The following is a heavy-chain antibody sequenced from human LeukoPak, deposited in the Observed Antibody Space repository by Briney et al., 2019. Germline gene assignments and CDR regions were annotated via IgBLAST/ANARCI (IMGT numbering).Heavy chain of an antibody. CDR2: IIPIFGTA. Sequence: SVKVSCRASGGTFSSYAISWVRQAPGQGLEWMGGIIPIFGTANYAQKFQGRVTITADKSTSTVYMELSSLRSEDTAVYYCASSRVRFFDRIAVAVGFDYWGQGTLVTVSS. CDR3: ASSRVRFFDRIAVAVGFDY. D-gene: IGHD6-19*01. J-gene: IGHJ4*02. V-gene: IGHV1-69*06. CDR1: GGTFSSYA.